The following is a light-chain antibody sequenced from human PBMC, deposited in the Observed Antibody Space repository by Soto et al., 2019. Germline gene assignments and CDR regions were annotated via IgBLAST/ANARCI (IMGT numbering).Light chain of an antibody. CDR2: GAS. Sequence: EVVMTQSPATLSASPGERATLSCWASETVATNLAWYQQKPGQAPRLLISGASTRAAGISDRFRGSGSGTEFTLTTSSLRSEDSGIYYCQQYFEWPPMTFGQGTKVEI. V-gene: IGKV3-15*01. CDR1: ETVATN. CDR3: QQYFEWPPMT. J-gene: IGKJ1*01.